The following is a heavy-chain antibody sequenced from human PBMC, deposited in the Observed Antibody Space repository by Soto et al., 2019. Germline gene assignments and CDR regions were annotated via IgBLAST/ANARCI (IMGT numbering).Heavy chain of an antibody. D-gene: IGHD3-10*01. V-gene: IGHV1-69*02. Sequence: QVQLVQSGAEVKKPGSSVKVSCKASGGTFSSYTISWVRQAPGQGLEWMGRIIPILGIANYAQKFQGRVTITADKSTSTAYMELSSLRSEDTAVYYCAREITMVRGVIPFGFDYWGQGTLVTVSS. CDR2: IIPILGIA. CDR3: AREITMVRGVIPFGFDY. J-gene: IGHJ4*02. CDR1: GGTFSSYT.